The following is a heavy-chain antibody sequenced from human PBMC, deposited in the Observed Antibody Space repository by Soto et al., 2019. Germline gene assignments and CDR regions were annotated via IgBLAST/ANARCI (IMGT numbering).Heavy chain of an antibody. D-gene: IGHD3-10*01. CDR2: IIPIFGTA. Sequence: SVKVSCKASGGTFSSYAISWVRQAPGQGLEWMGGIIPIFGTANYAQKFQGRVTITADESTSTAYMELSSLRSEDTAVYYCARGLNSFVGYYCSEGPYYYGMYVWGQGTTVPVSS. CDR1: GGTFSSYA. CDR3: ARGLNSFVGYYCSEGPYYYGMYV. J-gene: IGHJ6*02. V-gene: IGHV1-69*13.